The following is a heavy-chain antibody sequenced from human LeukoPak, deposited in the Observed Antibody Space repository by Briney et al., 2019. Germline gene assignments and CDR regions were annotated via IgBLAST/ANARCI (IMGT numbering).Heavy chain of an antibody. Sequence: GASVKVSCKTSGYSFTSYYMHWVRQAPGQGLEWMGIINPSSGSITYAQKFLGRVTMTRDTSTSTIYMELSSLISEDTAVYYCARASEWLVRFDYWGQGTLVTVSS. V-gene: IGHV1-46*01. CDR3: ARASEWLVRFDY. CDR2: INPSSGSI. J-gene: IGHJ4*02. D-gene: IGHD6-19*01. CDR1: GYSFTSYY.